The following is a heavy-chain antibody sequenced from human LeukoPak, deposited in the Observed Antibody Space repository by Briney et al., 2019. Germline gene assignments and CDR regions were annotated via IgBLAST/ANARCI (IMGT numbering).Heavy chain of an antibody. V-gene: IGHV3-11*01. CDR2: ISGSGGTI. J-gene: IGHJ4*02. D-gene: IGHD3-22*01. Sequence: GGSLRLSCAASGFTFSDYYMNWIRQAPGKGLEWISYISGSGGTISYADSVKGRFTISRDNAKSSLYLQMNSLRAEDTAVYYCAREGYDSTGYHPGHWGQGTLVTVSS. CDR1: GFTFSDYY. CDR3: AREGYDSTGYHPGH.